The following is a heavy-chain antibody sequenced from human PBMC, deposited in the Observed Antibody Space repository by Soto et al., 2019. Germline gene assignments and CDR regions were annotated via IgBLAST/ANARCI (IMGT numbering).Heavy chain of an antibody. D-gene: IGHD6-19*01. V-gene: IGHV3-21*01. J-gene: IGHJ4*02. CDR2: ISSTSSYT. CDR1: GFTFSSYA. CDR3: ARDLALAGNY. Sequence: GPLRLSCAASGFTFSSYAMNWVRQTQERGLEWVSSISSTSSYTHYADSVKGRFTISRDNANNSLFLQMNSLRAEDTAVYYCARDLALAGNYWGQGALVTVPQ.